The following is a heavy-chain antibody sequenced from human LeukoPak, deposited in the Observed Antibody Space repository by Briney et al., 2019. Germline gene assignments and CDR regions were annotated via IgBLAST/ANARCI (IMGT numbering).Heavy chain of an antibody. J-gene: IGHJ5*02. Sequence: SVKVSCKASVGTFSSYAISWVRQAPGQGVEWMGGIIPIFGTAHYAQKFQGRVTITADESTSTAYMELSSPGSEDTAVYYCARDQGPAVGEFDPWGQGTLVTVSS. V-gene: IGHV1-69*01. D-gene: IGHD6-13*01. CDR2: IIPIFGTA. CDR1: VGTFSSYA. CDR3: ARDQGPAVGEFDP.